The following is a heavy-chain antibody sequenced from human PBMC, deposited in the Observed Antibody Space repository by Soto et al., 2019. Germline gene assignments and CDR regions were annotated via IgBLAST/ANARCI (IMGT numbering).Heavy chain of an antibody. J-gene: IGHJ5*02. V-gene: IGHV5-51*01. CDR3: ARKEKSGYFTWFDP. CDR1: GYKFTSSW. CDR2: IFPSDSDT. D-gene: IGHD3-22*01. Sequence: PGESLKISCRTSGYKFTSSWIAWVRQMPGKGLEWMGIIFPSDSDTRYSPSFQGQVTISADRSTSTVFLQWASLKASDTAVYFCARKEKSGYFTWFDPWGQGTLVTVSS.